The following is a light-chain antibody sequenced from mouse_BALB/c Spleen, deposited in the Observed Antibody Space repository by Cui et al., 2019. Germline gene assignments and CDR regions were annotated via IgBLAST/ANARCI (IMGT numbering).Light chain of an antibody. V-gene: IGKV4-68*01. CDR1: SSVSY. Sequence: QIVLTQSPAPMSASPGEKVTMTCSASSSVSYMYWYQQKPRSSPKPWIYLTSNLASGVPARFSGSGSGTSYSLTISSMEAEDAATYYCQQWSSNPLTFCAGTKLELK. J-gene: IGKJ5*01. CDR3: QQWSSNPLT. CDR2: LTS.